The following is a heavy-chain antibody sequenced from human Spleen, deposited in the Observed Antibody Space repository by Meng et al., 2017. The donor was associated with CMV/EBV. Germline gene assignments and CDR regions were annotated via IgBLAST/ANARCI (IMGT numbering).Heavy chain of an antibody. Sequence: SETLSLTCAVYGGSFSGYYWSWIRQPPGKGLEWIGEINHSGSTNYNPSLKSRVTISVDTSKNQFSLKLSSVTAADTAMYFCASGYGGNPGTNNYWGRGTLVTVSS. V-gene: IGHV4-34*01. J-gene: IGHJ4*02. CDR2: INHSGST. CDR3: ASGYGGNPGTNNY. CDR1: GGSFSGYY. D-gene: IGHD4-23*01.